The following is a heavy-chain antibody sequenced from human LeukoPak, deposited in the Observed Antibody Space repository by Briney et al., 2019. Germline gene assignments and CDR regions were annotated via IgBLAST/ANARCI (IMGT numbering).Heavy chain of an antibody. V-gene: IGHV1-18*01. CDR1: GYTFTSYG. J-gene: IGHJ5*02. CDR3: ARYSSSWYWFDP. Sequence: ASVKVSCKASGYTFTSYGISWVRQAPGQGLEWMGWISAYNGNTNYAQKLQGRVTMTTDTSTSTAYMGLRSLRSDDTAVYYCARYSSSWYWFDPWGQGTLVTVSA. D-gene: IGHD6-13*01. CDR2: ISAYNGNT.